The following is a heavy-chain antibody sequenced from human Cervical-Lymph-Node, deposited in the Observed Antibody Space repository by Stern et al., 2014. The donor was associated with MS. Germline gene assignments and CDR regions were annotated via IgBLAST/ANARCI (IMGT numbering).Heavy chain of an antibody. V-gene: IGHV1-18*01. CDR1: GYTFTSYG. CDR3: ARTSIKQWLVRGVLDY. D-gene: IGHD6-19*01. Sequence: QVQLVQSGAEVKKPGASVKVSCKASGYTFTSYGIRWARQATGQGLEWIGRISAFNGNTNYAQKLQGRVTMTTDTSTSTAYMELRSLRSDDTAVYYCARTSIKQWLVRGVLDYWGQGTLVTVSS. CDR2: ISAFNGNT. J-gene: IGHJ4*02.